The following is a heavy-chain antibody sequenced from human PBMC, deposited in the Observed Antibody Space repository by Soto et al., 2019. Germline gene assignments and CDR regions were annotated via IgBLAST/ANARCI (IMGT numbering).Heavy chain of an antibody. D-gene: IGHD3-10*01. V-gene: IGHV4-30-2*01. CDR1: GGSISSGGYC. CDR2: IYHSGST. Sequence: PSETLSLTCAVSGGSISSGGYCWSWIRQPPGKGLEWIGYIYHSGSTYYNPSLKSRVTISVDRSKNQFSLKLSSVTAADTAVYYCAREVVRGGYYYYGMDVWGQGTTVTVSS. J-gene: IGHJ6*02. CDR3: AREVVRGGYYYYGMDV.